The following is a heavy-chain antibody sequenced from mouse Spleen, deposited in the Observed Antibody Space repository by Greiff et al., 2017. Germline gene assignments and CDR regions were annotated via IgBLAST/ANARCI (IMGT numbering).Heavy chain of an antibody. V-gene: IGHV5-16*01. Sequence: EVKLVESEGGLVQPGSSMKLSCTASGFTFSDYYMAWVRQVPEKGLEWVANINYDGSSTYYLDSLKSRFIISRDNAKNILYLQMSSLKSEDTATYYCARVGYGNYGRAMDYWGQGTSVTVSS. CDR1: GFTFSDYY. J-gene: IGHJ4*01. D-gene: IGHD2-10*02. CDR2: INYDGSST. CDR3: ARVGYGNYGRAMDY.